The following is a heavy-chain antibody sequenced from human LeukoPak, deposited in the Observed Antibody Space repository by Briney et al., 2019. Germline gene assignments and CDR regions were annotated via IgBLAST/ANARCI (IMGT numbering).Heavy chain of an antibody. CDR2: IIPIFGTA. CDR3: AREEGYYSGSYHLDY. CDR1: GGTFSSYA. Sequence: SVKVSCKASGGTFSSYAISWVRQAPGQGLEWMGRIIPIFGTANYAQKFQGRVTITADESTSTAYMELSSLRSEDTAVYYCAREEGYYSGSYHLDYWGQGTLVTVSS. D-gene: IGHD1-26*01. J-gene: IGHJ4*02. V-gene: IGHV1-69*13.